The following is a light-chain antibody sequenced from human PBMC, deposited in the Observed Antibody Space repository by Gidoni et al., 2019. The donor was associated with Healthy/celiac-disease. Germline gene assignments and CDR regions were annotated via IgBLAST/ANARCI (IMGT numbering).Light chain of an antibody. CDR3: QQYGSSPQT. Sequence: EMVLTQSQGTLSLSPGERATLSCRASQSVSSSYLAWYQQKPGQAPRLLIYGASSRATGIPDRFSGSGSGTDFTLTISRLEPEDFAVYYCQQYGSSPQTFGQGTKVEIE. CDR1: QSVSSSY. J-gene: IGKJ1*01. CDR2: GAS. V-gene: IGKV3-20*01.